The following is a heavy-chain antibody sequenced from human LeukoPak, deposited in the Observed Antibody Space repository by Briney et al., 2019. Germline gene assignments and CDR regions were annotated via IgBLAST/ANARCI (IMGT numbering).Heavy chain of an antibody. Sequence: PSETLSLTCAVYGGSFSGYYWSWIRQPPGKGPEWIGEINHSGSTNYNPSLKSRVTISVDTSKNQFSLKLSSVTAADTAVYYCARGGQLWFGELFKVNWFGPWGQGTLVTVSS. J-gene: IGHJ5*02. CDR2: INHSGST. D-gene: IGHD3-10*01. CDR3: ARGGQLWFGELFKVNWFGP. CDR1: GGSFSGYY. V-gene: IGHV4-34*01.